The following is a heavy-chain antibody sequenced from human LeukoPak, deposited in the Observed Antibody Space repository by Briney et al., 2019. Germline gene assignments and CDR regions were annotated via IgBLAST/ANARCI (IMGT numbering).Heavy chain of an antibody. D-gene: IGHD2-21*02. CDR1: GGSISSSF. CDR2: MFYSGST. Sequence: PSETLSLTCTVSGGSISSSFWSWIRQPPGKGLEWIGYMFYSGSTNYNPSLKSRVTISIDTSKNQFSLKLSSVTAADTAVYYCARRLAVTGIPVNDAFDIWGQGTMVTVSS. V-gene: IGHV4-59*08. J-gene: IGHJ3*02. CDR3: ARRLAVTGIPVNDAFDI.